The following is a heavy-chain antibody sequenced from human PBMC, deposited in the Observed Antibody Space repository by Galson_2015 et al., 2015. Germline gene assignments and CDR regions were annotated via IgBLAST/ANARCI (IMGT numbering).Heavy chain of an antibody. D-gene: IGHD3-22*01. CDR3: ARVYSRYYDSPFRGAFDI. Sequence: SLRLSCAASGFTFDDYAMHWVRQAPGKGLEWVSGISWNSGSIGYADSVKGRFTISRDNAKNSLYLQMNSLRAEDTALYYCARVYSRYYDSPFRGAFDIWGQGTMVTVSS. V-gene: IGHV3-9*01. J-gene: IGHJ3*02. CDR1: GFTFDDYA. CDR2: ISWNSGSI.